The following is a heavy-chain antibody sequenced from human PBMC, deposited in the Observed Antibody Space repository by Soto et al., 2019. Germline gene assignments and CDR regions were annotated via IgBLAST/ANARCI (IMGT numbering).Heavy chain of an antibody. CDR3: ARDHLILPAHDFFYGSDV. CDR2: IPQEGGDG. J-gene: IGHJ6*04. Sequence: GGSLRLSCEVSGFTFSMYSMSWVRQAPGKGLEWVAKIPQEGGDGHYLGSVKGRFFISRDNAKNSVYLQMNSLRGEDTAIYYCARDHLILPAHDFFYGSDVWGKGATVTVSS. D-gene: IGHD2-21*02. CDR1: GFTFSMYS. V-gene: IGHV3-7*03.